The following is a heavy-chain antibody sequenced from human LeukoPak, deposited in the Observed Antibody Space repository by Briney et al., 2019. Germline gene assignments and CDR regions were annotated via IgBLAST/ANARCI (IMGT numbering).Heavy chain of an antibody. CDR1: GFTFSSYG. J-gene: IGHJ4*02. V-gene: IGHV3-30*18. D-gene: IGHD6-13*01. CDR2: ISYDGSNK. CDR3: AKAVRGSSSLFDY. Sequence: GGSLRLSCAASGFTFSSYGMHWVRQAPGKGLEWVAVISYDGSNKYYADSVKGRFTISRDNSKNTLYLQMNSLRAEDTAVYYCAKAVRGSSSLFDYWGQGTLVTVSS.